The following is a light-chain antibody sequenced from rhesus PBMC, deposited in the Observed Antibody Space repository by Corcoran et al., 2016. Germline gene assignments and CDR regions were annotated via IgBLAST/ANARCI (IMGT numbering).Light chain of an antibody. CDR1: QTISSY. V-gene: IGKV1-44*02. Sequence: DIQMTQSPSSLSASVGDSVPITCRASQTISSYLAWYQQKPGKVPELLIYAASSLESGGPSRFSGSGHETEVTRTSSSLQPEDFATYYSQHGYGTPFTFGPGTKRDIK. J-gene: IGKJ3*01. CDR3: QHGYGTPFT. CDR2: AAS.